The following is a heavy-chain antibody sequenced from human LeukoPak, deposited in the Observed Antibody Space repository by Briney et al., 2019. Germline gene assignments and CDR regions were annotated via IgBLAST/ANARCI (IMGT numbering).Heavy chain of an antibody. CDR1: GLTFSSYS. CDR3: AGGIGNYLPIDY. Sequence: GGSLRLSCAASGLTFSSYSMNWVRQAPGKGLEWVSSISSSSSYIYYADSVKGRFTISRDNAKNSLYLQMNSLRAEDTAVYYCAGGIGNYLPIDYWGQGTLVTVSS. D-gene: IGHD4-11*01. V-gene: IGHV3-21*01. J-gene: IGHJ4*02. CDR2: ISSSSSYI.